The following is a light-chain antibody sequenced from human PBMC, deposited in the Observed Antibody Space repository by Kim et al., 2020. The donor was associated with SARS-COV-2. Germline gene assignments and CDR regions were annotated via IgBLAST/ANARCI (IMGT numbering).Light chain of an antibody. J-gene: IGKJ3*01. CDR1: QNIDSY. CDR2: DAS. Sequence: SPGERATLSCRTSQNIDSYLVWYQQKPGQAPRLLIYDASNRATGIPVRFSGSGSGTDFTLTINSLEPEDFAVYYCQQRADWPAVTFGPGTKVDIK. CDR3: QQRADWPAVT. V-gene: IGKV3-11*01.